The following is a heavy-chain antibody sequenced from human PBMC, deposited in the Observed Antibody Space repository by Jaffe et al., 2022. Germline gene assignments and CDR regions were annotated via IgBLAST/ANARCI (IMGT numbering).Heavy chain of an antibody. J-gene: IGHJ4*02. CDR1: GFTFSSYW. V-gene: IGHV3-74*01. Sequence: EVQLVESGGGLVQPGGSLRLSCAASGFTFSSYWMHWVRQAPGKGLVWVSRINSDGSSTSYADSVKGRFTISRDNAKNTLYLQMNSLRAEDTAVYYCARGDIQGYSSGWWDYFDYWGQGTLVTVSS. CDR2: INSDGSST. D-gene: IGHD6-19*01. CDR3: ARGDIQGYSSGWWDYFDY.